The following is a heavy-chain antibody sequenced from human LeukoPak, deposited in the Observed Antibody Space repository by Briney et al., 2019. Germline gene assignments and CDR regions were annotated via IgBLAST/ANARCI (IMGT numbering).Heavy chain of an antibody. V-gene: IGHV3-30-3*01. CDR1: GFTFNNHP. J-gene: IGHJ4*02. Sequence: GGSLRLSCAASGFTFNNHPMHWVRQSPGKGLEWVAVISYDGSDKYYADSVKGRFTISRDNSKNTLYLQMNSLRAEDTAVYYCARDTERWITIWDYWGQGTLVTVSS. CDR3: ARDTERWITIWDY. CDR2: ISYDGSDK. D-gene: IGHD3-3*01.